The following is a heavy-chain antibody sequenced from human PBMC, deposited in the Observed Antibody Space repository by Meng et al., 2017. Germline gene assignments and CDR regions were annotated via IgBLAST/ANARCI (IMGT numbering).Heavy chain of an antibody. D-gene: IGHD2-15*01. CDR1: GFTFGDYA. CDR3: IRGGFGSGPIDY. CDR2: IRNKAYGGTT. Sequence: GESLKISCTASGFTFGDYALTWVRQAPGKGLEWVGFIRNKAYGGTTEYAASVKGRFTIPRDDSKSIAYLQINSLKTDDTAVYFCIRGGFGSGPIDYWGQGTLVTVSS. J-gene: IGHJ4*02. V-gene: IGHV3-49*04.